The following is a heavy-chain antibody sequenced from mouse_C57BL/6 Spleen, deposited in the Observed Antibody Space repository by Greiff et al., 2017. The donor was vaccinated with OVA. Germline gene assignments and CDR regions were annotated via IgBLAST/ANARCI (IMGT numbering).Heavy chain of an antibody. CDR1: GYTFTSYG. Sequence: VKLMESGAELARPGASVKLSCKASGYTFTSYGISWVKQRTGQGLEWIGEIYPRSGNTYYNEKFRGKATLTADKSSSTAYMELRSLTSEDSAVYFCASYYGYGDAMDDWGQGTSVTVSS. J-gene: IGHJ4*01. CDR3: ASYYGYGDAMDD. D-gene: IGHD2-2*01. CDR2: IYPRSGNT. V-gene: IGHV1-81*01.